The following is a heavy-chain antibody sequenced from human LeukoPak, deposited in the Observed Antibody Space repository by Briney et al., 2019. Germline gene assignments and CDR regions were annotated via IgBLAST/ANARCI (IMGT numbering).Heavy chain of an antibody. J-gene: IGHJ6*02. CDR3: ARDTIFGVVLEPHGMDV. Sequence: ASVKVSCKASGYTFTSYYMNWVRQAPGQGLEWMGIINPSGGSTSYAQKFQGRVTMTRDTSTSTVYMELSSLRSEDTAVYYCARDTIFGVVLEPHGMDVWGQGTTVTVSS. D-gene: IGHD3-3*01. V-gene: IGHV1-46*01. CDR2: INPSGGST. CDR1: GYTFTSYY.